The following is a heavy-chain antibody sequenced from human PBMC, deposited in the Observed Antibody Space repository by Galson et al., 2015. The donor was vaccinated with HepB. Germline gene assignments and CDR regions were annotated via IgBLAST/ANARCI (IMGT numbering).Heavy chain of an antibody. CDR2: INPDIGDR. Sequence: SVKVSCKASGYTFIIYYLHWLRQAPGQGLEWMGWINPDIGDRKYAQKFQGWVTMTRDTSISTAYMELSRLKSDDTAVYYCARSPGGSYPLPDSWGQGTLVTVSS. CDR1: GYTFIIYY. V-gene: IGHV1-2*04. D-gene: IGHD1-26*01. J-gene: IGHJ5*02. CDR3: ARSPGGSYPLPDS.